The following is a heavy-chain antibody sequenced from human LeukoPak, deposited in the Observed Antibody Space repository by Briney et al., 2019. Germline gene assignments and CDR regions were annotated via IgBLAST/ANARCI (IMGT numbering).Heavy chain of an antibody. CDR2: IYYSGST. V-gene: IGHV4-59*12. CDR1: GGSISSYY. Sequence: SETLSLTCTVSGGSISSYYWSWIRQPPGKGLEWIGYIYYSGSTNYNPSLKSRVTISVDTSKNQFSLKLSSVTAADTAVYYCARVSLGYCSGGSCYGNYYYYYMDVWGKGTTVTVSS. CDR3: ARVSLGYCSGGSCYGNYYYYYMDV. J-gene: IGHJ6*03. D-gene: IGHD2-15*01.